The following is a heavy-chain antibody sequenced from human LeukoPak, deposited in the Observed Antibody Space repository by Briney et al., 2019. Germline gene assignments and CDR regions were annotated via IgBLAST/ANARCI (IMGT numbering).Heavy chain of an antibody. V-gene: IGHV1-24*01. CDR1: GYTLTELS. J-gene: IGHJ4*02. D-gene: IGHD1-1*01. Sequence: ASVKVSCKVSGYTLTELSMHWVRQAPGKGLEWMGGFDPEDGETIYAQKFQGRVTMTEDTSTDTAYMELSSLRSEDTAVYYCAARPAKTGTTDYWGQGTLVTVSS. CDR2: FDPEDGET. CDR3: AARPAKTGTTDY.